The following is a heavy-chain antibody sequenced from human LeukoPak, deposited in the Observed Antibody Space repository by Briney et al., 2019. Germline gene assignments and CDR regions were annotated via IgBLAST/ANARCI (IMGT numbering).Heavy chain of an antibody. Sequence: GGSLRLSCAASGFTVSSNYMSWVRQAPGKGLEWVSVIYSGGSTYYADSVKGRFTISRDNSKNTLHLQMNSLRAEDTAVYYCARVPGSGWFTAVDYWGQGTLVSVSS. CDR3: ARVPGSGWFTAVDY. CDR2: IYSGGST. D-gene: IGHD6-19*01. V-gene: IGHV3-66*01. CDR1: GFTVSSNY. J-gene: IGHJ4*02.